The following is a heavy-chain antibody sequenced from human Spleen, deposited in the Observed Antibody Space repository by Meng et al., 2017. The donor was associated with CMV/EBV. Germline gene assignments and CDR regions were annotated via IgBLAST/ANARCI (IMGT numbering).Heavy chain of an antibody. CDR2: IYYSGST. CDR1: GGSISSSSYY. J-gene: IGHJ4*02. Sequence: SETLSLTCTVSGGSISSSSYYWGWIRQPPGKGLEWIGNIYYSGSTYYNPSLKSRVTISVDTSKNQFSLKLNSVTAADTAVYYCATYDFWSGYFFDHWGQGTLVTVSS. CDR3: ATYDFWSGYFFDH. D-gene: IGHD3-3*01. V-gene: IGHV4-39*07.